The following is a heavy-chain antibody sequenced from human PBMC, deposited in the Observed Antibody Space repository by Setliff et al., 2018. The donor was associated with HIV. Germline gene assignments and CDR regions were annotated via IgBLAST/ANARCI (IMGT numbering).Heavy chain of an antibody. Sequence: PGGSLRLSCAASRFTFTNYVMIWVRQAPGRGLEWFSSLSPGGIDTYYADSVKGRFTISRDNSKNTLYLQMNSLRVEDTAVYYCARAPSIINYPYYYYMDVWGKGTTVTVSS. CDR1: RFTFTNYV. D-gene: IGHD1-7*01. V-gene: IGHV3-23*01. CDR2: LSPGGIDT. CDR3: ARAPSIINYPYYYYMDV. J-gene: IGHJ6*03.